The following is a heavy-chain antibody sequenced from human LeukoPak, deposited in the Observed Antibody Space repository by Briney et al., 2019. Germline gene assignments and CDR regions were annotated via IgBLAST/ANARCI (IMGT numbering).Heavy chain of an antibody. J-gene: IGHJ3*01. CDR2: INWNGAII. D-gene: IGHD2-15*01. Sequence: GGSPRLSCAASGFTFDNSAMHWVRQAPGKGLEWVSGINWNGAIIDYVDSVKGRFIISRDNAKNSLYLQMNSLRPEDTALYYCAKGRQDSLTDALDVWGQGTMVTVSS. CDR3: AKGRQDSLTDALDV. CDR1: GFTFDNSA. V-gene: IGHV3-9*01.